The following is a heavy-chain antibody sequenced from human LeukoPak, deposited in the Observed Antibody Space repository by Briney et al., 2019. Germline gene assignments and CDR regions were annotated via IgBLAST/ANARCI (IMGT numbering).Heavy chain of an antibody. V-gene: IGHV4-34*01. J-gene: IGHJ6*03. Sequence: PSETLSLTCAVYAGSFSGYYWSWIRQPPGKGLEWIGEIDHSGSTNHNPSLKSRVTISVDTSKNQFSLKLSSVTAADTAVYYCAREYSSSWYYYYYYMDVWGKGTTVTVSS. CDR3: AREYSSSWYYYYYYMDV. D-gene: IGHD6-13*01. CDR2: IDHSGST. CDR1: AGSFSGYY.